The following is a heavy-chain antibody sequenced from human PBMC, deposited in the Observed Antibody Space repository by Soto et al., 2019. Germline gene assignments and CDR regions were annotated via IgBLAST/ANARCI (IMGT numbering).Heavy chain of an antibody. J-gene: IGHJ4*02. Sequence: SETLSLTCTVSGGSIRSGDYYWSWIRQPPGKGLEWIGYIYYSGSTYYNPSLKSRVTISVDTSKNQFSLKLSSVTAADTAVYYCARDGYDFWSGYYNYFDYWGQGTLVTVSS. V-gene: IGHV4-30-4*01. D-gene: IGHD3-3*01. CDR2: IYYSGST. CDR1: GGSIRSGDYY. CDR3: ARDGYDFWSGYYNYFDY.